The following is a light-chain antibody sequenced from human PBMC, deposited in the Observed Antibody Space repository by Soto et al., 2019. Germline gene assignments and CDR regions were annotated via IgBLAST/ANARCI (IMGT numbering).Light chain of an antibody. Sequence: DIQMTQSPSTLSGSVGDRVTITCRASQTISSWLAWYQQKPGKAPKLLIYKASTLKSGVPSRFSGSGSGTEFTLTISSLQPDDFATYYCQQYNSYWTFGPGTKVDIK. CDR3: QQYNSYWT. J-gene: IGKJ1*01. CDR2: KAS. V-gene: IGKV1-5*03. CDR1: QTISSW.